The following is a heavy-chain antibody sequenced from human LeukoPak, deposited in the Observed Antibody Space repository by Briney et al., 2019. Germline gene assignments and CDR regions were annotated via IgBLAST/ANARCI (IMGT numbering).Heavy chain of an antibody. V-gene: IGHV3-23*01. D-gene: IGHD4-17*01. CDR3: AKDRAHDYGESGWFDP. Sequence: GGSLRLSCAASGFTFSSYAMSWVRQAPGKGLEWVSAISGSGGSTYYADSVKGRFTISRDNSKNTLYLQMNSLRAEDTAVYYCAKDRAHDYGESGWFDPWGQGTLVTVSS. J-gene: IGHJ5*02. CDR2: ISGSGGST. CDR1: GFTFSSYA.